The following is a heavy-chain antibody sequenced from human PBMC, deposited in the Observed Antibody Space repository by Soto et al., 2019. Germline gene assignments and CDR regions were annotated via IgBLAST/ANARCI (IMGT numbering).Heavy chain of an antibody. CDR2: INPDNGNT. D-gene: IGHD4-17*01. CDR3: ARDGHDYGELGANWFDP. CDR1: GYTFTRYT. V-gene: IGHV1-3*01. J-gene: IGHJ5*02. Sequence: GASVKVSCKASGYTFTRYTMNWVRQAPGQRLEWMGWINPDNGNTKSSQKFQDRVIITRDTSTSTAYMELRSLRSDDTAVYYCARDGHDYGELGANWFDPWGQGTLVTVSS.